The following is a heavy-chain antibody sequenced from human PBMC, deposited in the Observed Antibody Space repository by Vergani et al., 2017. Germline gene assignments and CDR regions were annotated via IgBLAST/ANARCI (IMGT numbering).Heavy chain of an antibody. J-gene: IGHJ5*02. Sequence: QVQLVQSGAEVKKPGASVKVSCKASGYTFTGYYMHWVRQAPGQGLEWMGWINPNSGGTNYAQKFQGRVTMTTDTSTSTAYMELRSLRSDDTAVYYCARDEEGGLGYNWFDPWGQGTLVTVSS. CDR2: INPNSGGT. CDR1: GYTFTGYY. CDR3: ARDEEGGLGYNWFDP. V-gene: IGHV1-2*02. D-gene: IGHD5-12*01.